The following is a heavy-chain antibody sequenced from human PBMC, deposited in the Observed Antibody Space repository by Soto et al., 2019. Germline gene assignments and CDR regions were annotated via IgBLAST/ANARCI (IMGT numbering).Heavy chain of an antibody. CDR1: GGSISSYY. Sequence: PSETLSLTCTVSGGSISSYYWSWIRQPPGKGLEWIGYIYYSGSTNYNPSLKSRVTISVDTSKNQFSLKLSSVTAADTAVYYCARGEGMDVWGQGTTVTVPS. CDR2: IYYSGST. V-gene: IGHV4-59*01. D-gene: IGHD1-26*01. J-gene: IGHJ6*02. CDR3: ARGEGMDV.